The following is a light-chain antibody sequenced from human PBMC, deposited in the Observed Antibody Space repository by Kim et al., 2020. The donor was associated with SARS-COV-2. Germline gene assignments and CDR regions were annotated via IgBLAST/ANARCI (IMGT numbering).Light chain of an antibody. CDR1: KGGSSD. J-gene: IGKJ4*02. Sequence: PGERATTSGRASKGGSSDLAWYQQKPGQAPRLLIYDASRRATGIPDRFSGSGSGTDFTLTISRLEPEDFAVYYCQQYIDSPLTFGAGTKVDIK. V-gene: IGKV3-15*01. CDR2: DAS. CDR3: QQYIDSPLT.